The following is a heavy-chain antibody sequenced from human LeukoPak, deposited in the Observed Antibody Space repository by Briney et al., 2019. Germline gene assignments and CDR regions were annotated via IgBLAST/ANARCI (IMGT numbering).Heavy chain of an antibody. D-gene: IGHD2-15*01. J-gene: IGHJ4*02. CDR2: IYYSGST. Sequence: SETLSLTSTVSGASTCDINWSWIRKRPGKGLEWIGYIYYSGSTNYNPSLKSRVTISVDMSKNQFSLRLTSVTAADTAVYYCARGVRYSGFEYWGQGTLVTVSS. CDR3: ARGVRYSGFEY. V-gene: IGHV4-59*01. CDR1: GASTCDIN.